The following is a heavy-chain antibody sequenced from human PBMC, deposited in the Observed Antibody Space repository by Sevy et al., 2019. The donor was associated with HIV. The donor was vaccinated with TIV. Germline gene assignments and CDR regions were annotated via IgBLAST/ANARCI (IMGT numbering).Heavy chain of an antibody. Sequence: GGSLRLSCAASGFTFSSYWMSWVRQAPGKGLEWVANIKQDGSEKYYVDSVKGGCTISRDNAKNSLYLQMNSLRAEDTAVYYCSRVLYYDFWSGYYSMGFDYWGQGTLVTVSS. CDR2: IKQDGSEK. V-gene: IGHV3-7*01. J-gene: IGHJ4*02. D-gene: IGHD3-3*01. CDR3: SRVLYYDFWSGYYSMGFDY. CDR1: GFTFSSYW.